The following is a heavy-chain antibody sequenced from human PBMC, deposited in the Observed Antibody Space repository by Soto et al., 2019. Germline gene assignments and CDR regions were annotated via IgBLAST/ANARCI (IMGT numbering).Heavy chain of an antibody. CDR3: ARDWAEGSSWSLNWFDP. D-gene: IGHD6-13*01. J-gene: IGHJ5*02. Sequence: SQTLSLTCAISGDSVSSSSAAWNWIRQSPSRGLEWLGRTYYRSKWYNDYAVSVKSRITINPDTSKNQFSLQLNSVTPEDTAVYYCARDWAEGSSWSLNWFDPWGQGTLVTVSS. V-gene: IGHV6-1*01. CDR2: TYYRSKWYN. CDR1: GDSVSSSSAA.